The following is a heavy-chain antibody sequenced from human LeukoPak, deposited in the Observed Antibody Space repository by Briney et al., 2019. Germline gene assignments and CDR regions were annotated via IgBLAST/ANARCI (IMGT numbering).Heavy chain of an antibody. V-gene: IGHV4-34*01. J-gene: IGHJ4*02. D-gene: IGHD1-26*01. CDR2: INHSGST. Sequence: PSETLSLTCAVYGGSFSGYYWSWIRQPPGKGLEWIGEINHSGSTNYNPSLKSRVTISLDTSKNQFYLKLSSVTAADTAVYYCAGTRYSGSYYTDYWGQGTLVTVSS. CDR1: GGSFSGYY. CDR3: AGTRYSGSYYTDY.